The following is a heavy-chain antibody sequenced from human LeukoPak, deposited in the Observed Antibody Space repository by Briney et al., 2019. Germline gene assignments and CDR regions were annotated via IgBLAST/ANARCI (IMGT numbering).Heavy chain of an antibody. D-gene: IGHD1-26*01. CDR1: GGSISSYY. V-gene: IGHV4-59*01. Sequence: PSETLSLTCTVSGGSISSYYWSWIRQSPGKGLEWIGNIYYSGITNYNPSLKNRGTISVDMSKNHFSLQLRSVTAADTAVYYCAREVGATHYWGQGTLVTVSS. CDR3: AREVGATHY. J-gene: IGHJ4*02. CDR2: IYYSGIT.